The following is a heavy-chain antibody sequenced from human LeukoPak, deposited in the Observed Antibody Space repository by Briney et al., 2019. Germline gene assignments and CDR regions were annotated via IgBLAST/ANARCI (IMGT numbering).Heavy chain of an antibody. Sequence: ASVKVSCTASGYTFTSYAMHWVRQAPGQGLEWMGWISAYNGNTNYAQKLQGRVTMTTDTSTSTAYMELRSLRSDDTAVYYCARASTALGYWGQGTLVTVSS. CDR1: GYTFTSYA. CDR3: ARASTALGY. CDR2: ISAYNGNT. V-gene: IGHV1-18*01. J-gene: IGHJ4*02. D-gene: IGHD5-18*01.